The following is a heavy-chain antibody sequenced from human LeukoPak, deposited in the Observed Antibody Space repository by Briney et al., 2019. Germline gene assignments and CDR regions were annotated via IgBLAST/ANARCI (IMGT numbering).Heavy chain of an antibody. D-gene: IGHD4-17*01. CDR3: AREIGLDYGATGGY. Sequence: GGSLRLSCAASGFTVSSNYMSWVRQAPGKGLEWVSLIYSSGSTYYADSVKGRFTISRDNSKNTLYLQMNSLRAEDTAVYYCAREIGLDYGATGGYWGQGTLVTVSS. J-gene: IGHJ4*02. CDR1: GFTVSSNY. CDR2: IYSSGST. V-gene: IGHV3-66*01.